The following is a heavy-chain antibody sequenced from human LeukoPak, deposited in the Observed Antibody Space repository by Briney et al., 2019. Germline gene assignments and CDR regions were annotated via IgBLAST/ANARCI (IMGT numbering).Heavy chain of an antibody. D-gene: IGHD3-3*01. CDR1: GGSISSGDYY. CDR2: IYYSGST. CDR3: ARAYYDFWSGYAWYFDC. J-gene: IGHJ4*02. Sequence: SQTLSLTCTVSGGSISSGDYYWSWIRQPPGKGLEWIGYIYYSGSTYYNPSLKSRVTISVDTSKNQFSLKLSSVTAADTAVYYCARAYYDFWSGYAWYFDCWGQGTLVTVSS. V-gene: IGHV4-30-4*08.